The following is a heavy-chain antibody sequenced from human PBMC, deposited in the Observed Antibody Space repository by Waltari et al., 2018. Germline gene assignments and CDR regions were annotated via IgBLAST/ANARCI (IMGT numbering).Heavy chain of an antibody. CDR2: IYYSGST. CDR3: ARGEDSSGYYYFDY. CDR1: GGSISSGGYY. Sequence: QVQLQESGPGLVKPSQTLSLTCTVSGGSISSGGYYWSWIRQHPGEGLEWIEYIYYSGSTYYNPSLKSRVTISVYTSKNQFSLKLSSVTAADTAVYYCARGEDSSGYYYFDYWGQGTLVTVSS. D-gene: IGHD3-22*01. J-gene: IGHJ4*02. V-gene: IGHV4-31*03.